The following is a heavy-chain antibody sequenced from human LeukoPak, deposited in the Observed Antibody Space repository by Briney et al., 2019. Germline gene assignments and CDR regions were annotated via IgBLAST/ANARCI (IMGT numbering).Heavy chain of an antibody. V-gene: IGHV3-53*01. Sequence: PGGSLRLSCAASGFTFSSCAMSWVRQAPGKGLEWVSVIYSGGSTYYADSVKGRFTISRDNSKNTLYLQMNSLRAEDTAVYYCARDSGTHFDYWGQGTLVTVSS. D-gene: IGHD1-26*01. CDR3: ARDSGTHFDY. CDR2: IYSGGST. J-gene: IGHJ4*02. CDR1: GFTFSSCA.